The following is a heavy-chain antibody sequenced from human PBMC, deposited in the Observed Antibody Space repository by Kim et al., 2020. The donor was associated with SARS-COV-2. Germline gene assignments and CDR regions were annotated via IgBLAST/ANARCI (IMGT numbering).Heavy chain of an antibody. V-gene: IGHV4-61*02. CDR1: GGSISSGSYY. Sequence: SETLSLTCTVSGGSISSGSYYWSWIRQPAGKGLEWIGRIYTSGSTNYNPSLKSRVTISVDTSKNQFSLKLSSVTAADTAVYYCARAESGSYDFDYWGQGTLVTVSS. D-gene: IGHD1-26*01. CDR2: IYTSGST. CDR3: ARAESGSYDFDY. J-gene: IGHJ4*02.